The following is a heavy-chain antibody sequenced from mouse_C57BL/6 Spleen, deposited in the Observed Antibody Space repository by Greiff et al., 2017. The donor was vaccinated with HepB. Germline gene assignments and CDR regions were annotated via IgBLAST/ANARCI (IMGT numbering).Heavy chain of an antibody. CDR3: ARKWNYYYGSSYRWYFDV. CDR2: INPNNGGT. Sequence: VQLQQSGPELVKPGASVKISCKASGYTFTDYYMNWVKQSHGKSLEWIGDINPNNGGTSYNQKFKGKATLTVDKSSITAYMELRSLTSEDSAVYYCARKWNYYYGSSYRWYFDVWGTGTTVTVSS. D-gene: IGHD1-1*01. V-gene: IGHV1-26*01. CDR1: GYTFTDYY. J-gene: IGHJ1*03.